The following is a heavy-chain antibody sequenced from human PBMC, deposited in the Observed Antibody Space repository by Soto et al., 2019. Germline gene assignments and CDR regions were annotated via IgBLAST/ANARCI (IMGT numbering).Heavy chain of an antibody. V-gene: IGHV1-18*01. Sequence: QIQLVQSGAEVKKPGASVKVSCKTSGYTFTNYDIGWVRQAPGQGLEWMVWISPYSGNTNYAQKLQDRVTMTTDASTRTAYMDLRSLRSDDTAVYYCVRFASSGWYAGGYWGQGTLVTVSS. CDR1: GYTFTNYD. CDR3: VRFASSGWYAGGY. D-gene: IGHD6-19*01. CDR2: ISPYSGNT. J-gene: IGHJ4*02.